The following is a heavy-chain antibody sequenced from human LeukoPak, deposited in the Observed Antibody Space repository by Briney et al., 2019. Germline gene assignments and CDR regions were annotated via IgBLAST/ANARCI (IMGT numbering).Heavy chain of an antibody. Sequence: GGSLRLSCAASGFTFSSYSMNWVRQAPGKGLEWVSSISSSSSYIYYADSVKGRFTISRDNAKNSLYLQMNSLRAEDTAVYYCARDGVSGWYVGYYYGMDVWGQGTTVTVSS. CDR1: GFTFSSYS. CDR3: ARDGVSGWYVGYYYGMDV. J-gene: IGHJ6*02. D-gene: IGHD6-19*01. V-gene: IGHV3-21*01. CDR2: ISSSSSYI.